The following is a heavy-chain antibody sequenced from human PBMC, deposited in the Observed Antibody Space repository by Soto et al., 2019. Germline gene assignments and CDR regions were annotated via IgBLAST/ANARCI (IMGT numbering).Heavy chain of an antibody. CDR1: EDTFSTHA. D-gene: IGHD1-1*01. CDR3: ARDLVAGTPSEPFHYHGMAV. Sequence: QVQLVQSGAEVKKPGSSVKVSCKTSEDTFSTHAISWVRLAPGHGLEWMGGIIPSFGTTSYAQKFQHRVTITADECTAAAYMEVRGLRSEDTAIYYCARDLVAGTPSEPFHYHGMAVWGQGTTVTVSS. V-gene: IGHV1-69*01. CDR2: IIPSFGTT. J-gene: IGHJ6*02.